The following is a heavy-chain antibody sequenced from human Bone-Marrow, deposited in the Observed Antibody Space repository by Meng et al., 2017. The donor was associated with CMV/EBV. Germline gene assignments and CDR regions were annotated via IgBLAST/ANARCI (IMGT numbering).Heavy chain of an antibody. CDR3: AKGSTMIVVVSTFDY. D-gene: IGHD3-22*01. CDR1: GFTFSSYW. J-gene: IGHJ4*02. Sequence: GESLKISCAASGFTFSSYWMHWVRQAPGKGLVWVSRINSDGSSTSYADSVKGRFTISRDNAKNTLYLQMNSLRAEDTALYYCAKGSTMIVVVSTFDYWGQGTLVTFSS. CDR2: INSDGSST. V-gene: IGHV3-74*01.